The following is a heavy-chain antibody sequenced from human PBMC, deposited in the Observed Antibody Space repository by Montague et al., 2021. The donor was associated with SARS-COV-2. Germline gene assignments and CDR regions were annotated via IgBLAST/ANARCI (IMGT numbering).Heavy chain of an antibody. CDR2: VYYSGST. J-gene: IGHJ5*02. Sequence: SETLSLTCSVSGDPIRSSGYYWGWLRQPPGKGLEWIGTVYYSGSTNYNPSLKSRVTMPVDTSKNQFSLELRSVTAADTAVYYCARLGFVELWLNLGWFGPWGQGTLVTVSS. D-gene: IGHD3-16*02. CDR3: ARLGFVELWLNLGWFGP. CDR1: GDPIRSSGYY. V-gene: IGHV4-39*01.